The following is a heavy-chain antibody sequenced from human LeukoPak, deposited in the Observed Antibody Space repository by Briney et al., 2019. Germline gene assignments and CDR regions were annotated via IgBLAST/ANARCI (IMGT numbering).Heavy chain of an antibody. D-gene: IGHD3-10*01. V-gene: IGHV3-15*01. CDR1: GFTSIAYA. CDR3: TTDFGEFSF. J-gene: IGHJ4*02. CDR2: IKSKTDGGTT. Sequence: GGSLRLSCVGSGFTSIAYALTWARQAPGKGLEWVGRIKSKTDGGTTDYAAPVKGRFTISRDDSKNTLYLQMNSLKTEDTAVYYCTTDFGEFSFWGQGTLVTVSS.